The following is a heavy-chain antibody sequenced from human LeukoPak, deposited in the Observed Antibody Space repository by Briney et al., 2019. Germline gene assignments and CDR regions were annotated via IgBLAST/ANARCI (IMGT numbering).Heavy chain of an antibody. CDR3: ARVVSGYSYGLTRGSWFDP. CDR1: GGIFSSYA. CDR2: IIPILGIA. Sequence: SVKVSCKASGGIFSSYAISWVRQAPGQGLEWMGRIIPILGIANYAQKFQGRVTITADKSTSTAYMDLSSLRSEDTAVYYCARVVSGYSYGLTRGSWFDPWGQGTLVTVSS. D-gene: IGHD5-18*01. J-gene: IGHJ5*02. V-gene: IGHV1-69*04.